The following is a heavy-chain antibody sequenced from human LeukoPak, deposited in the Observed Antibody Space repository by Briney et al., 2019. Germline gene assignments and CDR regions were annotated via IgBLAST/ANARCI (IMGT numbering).Heavy chain of an antibody. D-gene: IGHD3-22*01. Sequence: GASVKVSCKASGYTFTGYYMHWVRQAPGQGLEWMGWINPNSGGTNFAQQLQGRVTMTTDTSTSTAYMELTSLRSDDTAVYYCARVAQHRYYYDTSAYRFYFDYWGQGTLVTVSS. V-gene: IGHV1-2*02. CDR3: ARVAQHRYYYDTSAYRFYFDY. CDR2: INPNSGGT. J-gene: IGHJ4*02. CDR1: GYTFTGYY.